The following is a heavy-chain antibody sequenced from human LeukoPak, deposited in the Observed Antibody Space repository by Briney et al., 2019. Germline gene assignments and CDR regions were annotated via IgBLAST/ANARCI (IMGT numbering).Heavy chain of an antibody. D-gene: IGHD5-18*01. CDR2: ISGTSTYI. J-gene: IGHJ6*03. CDR3: AKSPRAMVTNGARTDYYYYMDV. Sequence: PGGSLRLSCAASGFTFSSYEMNWVRQTPGKGLEWVSSISGTSTYIYYADSVKGRFTISRDNAKKSVYLQMDSLRAEDTAVYYCAKSPRAMVTNGARTDYYYYMDVWGKGTTVTVSS. CDR1: GFTFSSYE. V-gene: IGHV3-21*04.